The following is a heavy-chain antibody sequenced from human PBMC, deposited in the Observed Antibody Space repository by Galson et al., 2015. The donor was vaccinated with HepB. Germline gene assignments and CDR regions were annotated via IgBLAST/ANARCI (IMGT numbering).Heavy chain of an antibody. V-gene: IGHV1-8*01. D-gene: IGHD3-3*01. CDR3: ARVEYDFWSGYYFDY. CDR1: GYTFTSHD. J-gene: IGHJ4*02. Sequence: QSGAEVKKPGESLKTSCKASGYTFTSHDINWVRQATGQGLEWMGWMNPNSGDTGYAEKFQGRVTMTSNNSISTAYMELSSLGSEDTAVYYCARVEYDFWSGYYFDYWGQGTLLTVSS. CDR2: MNPNSGDT.